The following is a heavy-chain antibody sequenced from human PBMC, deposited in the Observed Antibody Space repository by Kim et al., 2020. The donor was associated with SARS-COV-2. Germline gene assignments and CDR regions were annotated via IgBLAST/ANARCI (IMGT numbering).Heavy chain of an antibody. V-gene: IGHV3-30*18. J-gene: IGHJ6*02. CDR2: ISYRGGKK. D-gene: IGHD1-26*01. CDR3: AKQGCIFELSTDYGMVL. Sequence: GGSLRLSCAASGFSFNNYGMRRVRQAPGKGLEWVASISYRGGKKQYLDSLKGRFTVSRDYSKNTLYLQMNSLTAEDTAVYYCAKQGCIFELSTDYGMVLWRQGTTVTLSS. CDR1: GFSFNNYG.